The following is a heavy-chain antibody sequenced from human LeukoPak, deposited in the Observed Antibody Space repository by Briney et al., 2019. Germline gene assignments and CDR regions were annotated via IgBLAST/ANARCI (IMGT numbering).Heavy chain of an antibody. V-gene: IGHV4-30-4*01. CDR1: GGSISSGDYY. J-gene: IGHJ5*02. Sequence: PSETLSLTCTVSGGSISSGDYYWSWIRQPPGKGLEWIGYIYYSGSTYYNPSLKSRVTISVDTSKNQFSLKLSSVTAADTAVYYCARHYTRQWLRGVAWFDPWGQGTLVTVSS. CDR2: IYYSGST. D-gene: IGHD6-19*01. CDR3: ARHYTRQWLRGVAWFDP.